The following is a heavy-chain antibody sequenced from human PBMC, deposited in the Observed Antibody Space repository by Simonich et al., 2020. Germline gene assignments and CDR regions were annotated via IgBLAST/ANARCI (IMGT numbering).Heavy chain of an antibody. D-gene: IGHD2-2*01. V-gene: IGHV1-2*06. J-gene: IGHJ3*02. CDR3: ARDTFLGYCSSTSGYDAFDI. CDR2: INPNSGGT. Sequence: QVQLVQSGAEVKKPGASVKVSCKASGYTFPGYYMHWVRQAPGQGLEWMGPINPNSGGTNYSHKFQVRVTMTRDTSISTAYMELSRLRSDDTAVYYCARDTFLGYCSSTSGYDAFDIWGQGTMVTVSS. CDR1: GYTFPGYY.